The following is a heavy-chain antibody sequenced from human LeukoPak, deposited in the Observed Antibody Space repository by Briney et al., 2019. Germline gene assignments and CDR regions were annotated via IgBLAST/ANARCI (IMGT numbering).Heavy chain of an antibody. CDR1: GFTFSSYA. J-gene: IGHJ6*03. D-gene: IGHD3-16*02. CDR2: ISGSGGST. V-gene: IGHV3-23*01. Sequence: GGSLRLSCAASGFTFSSYAMSWVRQAPGKGLEWVSAISGSGGSTYYADSVKGRFTISRDNSKNTLYLQMNSLRAEDTAVYYCAQSLSPYYYYYMDAWGKGTTVTVSS. CDR3: AQSLSPYYYYYMDA.